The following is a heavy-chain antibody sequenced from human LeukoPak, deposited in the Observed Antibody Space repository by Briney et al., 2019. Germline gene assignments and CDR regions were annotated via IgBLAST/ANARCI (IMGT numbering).Heavy chain of an antibody. Sequence: PGGSLRLSCAASGFTFSSYGMHWVRQAPDTGLEWVAFIRFDGDTKYYADSVKGRFTISRDNSKNTLYLQMNSLRAEDTAVYYCARDSSGWYEVDAFDIWGQGTMVTVSS. V-gene: IGHV3-30*02. CDR1: GFTFSSYG. J-gene: IGHJ3*02. CDR3: ARDSSGWYEVDAFDI. D-gene: IGHD6-19*01. CDR2: IRFDGDTK.